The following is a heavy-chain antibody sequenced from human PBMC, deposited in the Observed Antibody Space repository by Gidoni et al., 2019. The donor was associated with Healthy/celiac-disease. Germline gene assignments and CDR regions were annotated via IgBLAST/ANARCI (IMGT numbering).Heavy chain of an antibody. Sequence: QVQLQQWGAGLLQPSETLSLTCAVYGGSFSGYYWSWIRQPPGKGLEWIGEINHSGSTNYNPSLKSRVTISVDTSKNQFSLKLSSVTAAHTAVYYCARGLKGGAARPRFDYWGQGTLVTVSS. J-gene: IGHJ4*02. D-gene: IGHD6-6*01. CDR2: INHSGST. V-gene: IGHV4-34*01. CDR1: GGSFSGYY. CDR3: ARGLKGGAARPRFDY.